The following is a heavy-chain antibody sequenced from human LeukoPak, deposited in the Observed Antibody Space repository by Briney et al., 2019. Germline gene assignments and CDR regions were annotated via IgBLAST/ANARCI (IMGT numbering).Heavy chain of an antibody. V-gene: IGHV5-51*01. D-gene: IGHD2-2*01. Sequence: GESLKISCKGSGYSFTSYWIGWGRQMPGKGLEWMGIIYPGDSDTRYSPSFQGQVTISADKSISTAYLQWSSLKASDTAMYYCARSPVVPAAIAYYFDYWGQGTLVTVSS. J-gene: IGHJ4*02. CDR3: ARSPVVPAAIAYYFDY. CDR2: IYPGDSDT. CDR1: GYSFTSYW.